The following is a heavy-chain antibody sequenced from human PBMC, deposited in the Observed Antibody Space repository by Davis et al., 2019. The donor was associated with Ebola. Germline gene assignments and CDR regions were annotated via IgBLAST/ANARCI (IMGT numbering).Heavy chain of an antibody. D-gene: IGHD3-3*02. V-gene: IGHV4-59*02. J-gene: IGHJ4*02. CDR2: FFYSGST. CDR1: GGSVKSHY. CDR3: AVLAGY. Sequence: GSLRLSCTVSGGSVKSHYWSWIRQPPGKGLEWIGYFFYSGSTNYNPSLTSRATISLDTSKNQVSLKLSSVTAADTAVYYCAVLAGYWGQGTLVTVSS.